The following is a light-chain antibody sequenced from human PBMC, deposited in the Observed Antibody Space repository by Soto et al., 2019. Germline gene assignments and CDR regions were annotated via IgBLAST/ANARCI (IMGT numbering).Light chain of an antibody. Sequence: DVQVAQSPSSLSASVGDRVTITCRTSQTISIYLNWYQQRPGEAPRLLIFAASTLQSGVPSRFSGSVSGTDFTLTISSLQPEDFETYYWQQTYSAVTFGQGTRLETK. CDR2: AAS. CDR1: QTISIY. V-gene: IGKV1-39*01. CDR3: QQTYSAVT. J-gene: IGKJ5*01.